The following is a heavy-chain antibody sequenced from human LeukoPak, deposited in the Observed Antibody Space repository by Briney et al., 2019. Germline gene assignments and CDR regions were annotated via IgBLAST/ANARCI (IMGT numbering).Heavy chain of an antibody. J-gene: IGHJ3*02. CDR2: INPHSGVT. CDR3: ARGDILTGYPSGDDAFDI. V-gene: IGHV1-2*02. CDR1: GYTFTGYY. D-gene: IGHD3-9*01. Sequence: ASVKVSCKASGYTFTGYYLHWVRQAPGQGLEWMGWINPHSGVTTFPQKFQGRVTMTMDTSISTTYMELNRLRSDDTAVYYCARGDILTGYPSGDDAFDIWGQGTMVTVSS.